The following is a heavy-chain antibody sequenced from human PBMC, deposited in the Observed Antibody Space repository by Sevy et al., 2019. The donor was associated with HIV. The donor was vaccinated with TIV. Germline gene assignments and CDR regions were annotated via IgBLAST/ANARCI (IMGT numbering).Heavy chain of an antibody. V-gene: IGHV4-59*01. CDR1: GDSISGYY. Sequence: SETLSLTCNVSGDSISGYYWSWIRQPPGKGLEWIGYIYYTRSTNYNPSLKRRITISKATSKNQVAMKLGSVIGADTAGYYCARGRPDYYYGMDVWGQGTTVTVSS. J-gene: IGHJ6*02. CDR2: IYYTRST. CDR3: ARGRPDYYYGMDV.